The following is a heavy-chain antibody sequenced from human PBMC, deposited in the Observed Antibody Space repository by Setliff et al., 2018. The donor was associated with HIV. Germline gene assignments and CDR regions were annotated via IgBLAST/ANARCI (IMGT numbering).Heavy chain of an antibody. CDR2: LSPSGTT. V-gene: IGHV4-34*01. D-gene: IGHD1-26*01. J-gene: IGHJ4*02. CDR3: AREGIVGAAAFDY. Sequence: SETLSLTCTVYGGSFSNYYTNWIRQPPGKGLEWIGELSPSGTTRPNPSLQSRVIISLDTSKKQFSLKLKSVSAADTGIYYCAREGIVGAAAFDYWGQGTQVTVSS. CDR1: GGSFSNYY.